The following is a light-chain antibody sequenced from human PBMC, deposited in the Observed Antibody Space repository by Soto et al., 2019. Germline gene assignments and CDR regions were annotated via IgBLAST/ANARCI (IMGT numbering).Light chain of an antibody. CDR3: QQYMSSVT. CDR1: QSVDSTF. Sequence: EIVLTQSPGSLSLSPGERATLSCRASQSVDSTFFAWYQKKPGQAPRLIMYGVSKRATVIPDMFSGSGSGTDFTIIISRLEPEDFAVYYCQQYMSSVTFGQGTRVEIK. J-gene: IGKJ1*01. CDR2: GVS. V-gene: IGKV3-20*01.